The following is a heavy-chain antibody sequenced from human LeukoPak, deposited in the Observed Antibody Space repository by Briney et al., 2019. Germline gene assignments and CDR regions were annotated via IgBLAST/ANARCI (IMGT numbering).Heavy chain of an antibody. J-gene: IGHJ6*03. V-gene: IGHV4-4*07. Sequence: PSETLSLTCTVSGGSISSYYWSWIRQPAGKGLEWIGRIYTSGSTNYNPSLKSRVTMSVDTSKNQFSLKLSSVTAADTAVYYCARVHRPYYYYYMDVWGKGTTVTISS. CDR3: ARVHRPYYYYYMDV. CDR1: GGSISSYY. CDR2: IYTSGST.